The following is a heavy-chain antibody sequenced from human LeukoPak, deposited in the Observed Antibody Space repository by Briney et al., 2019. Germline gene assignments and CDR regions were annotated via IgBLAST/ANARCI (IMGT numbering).Heavy chain of an antibody. CDR1: GGSISSSY. D-gene: IGHD7-27*01. Sequence: PSETLSLPCTVSGGSISSSYWSWIRQPPGKGLEWIGYIHYSGSTNYNPSLKSRATISVDTSKAHFSLKLSSATAADTAVYYCARHDPGWFDTCGQGALVTVSS. CDR2: IHYSGST. CDR3: ARHDPGWFDT. J-gene: IGHJ5*02. V-gene: IGHV4-59*08.